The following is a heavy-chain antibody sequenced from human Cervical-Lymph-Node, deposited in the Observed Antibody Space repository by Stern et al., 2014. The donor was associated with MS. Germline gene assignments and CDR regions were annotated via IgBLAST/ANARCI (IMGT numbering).Heavy chain of an antibody. J-gene: IGHJ1*01. V-gene: IGHV3-33*01. D-gene: IGHD4-23*01. CDR2: IYYDGSNR. CDR3: AREGGNTAEYFQH. Sequence: VQLVESGGGVVQPGRSLRLSCAASGFTFSSSGMHWVRQAPGKGLEWLAIIYYDGSNRYYADSVKGRLTISRDNSKNTLYLQMNSLRAEDTAVYYCAREGGNTAEYFQHWGQGTLVTVSS. CDR1: GFTFSSSG.